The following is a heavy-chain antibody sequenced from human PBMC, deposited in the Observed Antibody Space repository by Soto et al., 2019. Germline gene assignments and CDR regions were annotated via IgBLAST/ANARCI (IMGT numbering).Heavy chain of an antibody. CDR1: GDSISNLDYF. CDR2: IYKSATT. J-gene: IGHJ5*01. CDR3: ARGRYCLTGRCFPNWFDS. D-gene: IGHD7-27*01. Sequence: QVQLLESGPGLVKPSQTLSLTCSVSGDSISNLDYFWAWIRQPPGQALEYIGYIYKSATTYYNPSSEIRVAISVDTSKSQFSLNVTSVTAADTAVYFCARGRYCLTGRCFPNWFDSWGQGALVTVSS. V-gene: IGHV4-30-4*01.